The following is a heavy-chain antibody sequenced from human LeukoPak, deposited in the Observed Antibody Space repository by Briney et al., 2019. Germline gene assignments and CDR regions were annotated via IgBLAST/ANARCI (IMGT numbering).Heavy chain of an antibody. Sequence: SVKVSCKASGGTFSSYAISWVRQAPGQGLEWMGRIIPIFGTANYARKFQGRVTITTDESTSTAYMELSSLRSEDTAVYYCARSSIAAAGPFDYWGQGTMVTVSS. J-gene: IGHJ4*02. CDR2: IIPIFGTA. CDR3: ARSSIAAAGPFDY. CDR1: GGTFSSYA. V-gene: IGHV1-69*05. D-gene: IGHD6-13*01.